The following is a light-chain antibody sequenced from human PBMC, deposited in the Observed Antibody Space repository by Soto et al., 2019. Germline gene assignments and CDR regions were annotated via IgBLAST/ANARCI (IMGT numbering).Light chain of an antibody. CDR2: GSS. CDR3: QQYGNSFYT. CDR1: QSVDSDY. Sequence: IVLTQSPGTLSLSPGERATLSCRASQSVDSDYLAGYQQKPGQAPRLRIYGSSSRATGIPDRFSGSGSGTDFTLTISGLEPEEFAVYYCQQYGNSFYTFGQGTKLEIK. J-gene: IGKJ2*01. V-gene: IGKV3-20*01.